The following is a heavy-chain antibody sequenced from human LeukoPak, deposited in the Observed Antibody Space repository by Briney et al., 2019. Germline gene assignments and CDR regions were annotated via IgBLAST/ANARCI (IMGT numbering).Heavy chain of an antibody. V-gene: IGHV4-34*01. D-gene: IGHD2-15*01. CDR1: GGSISGYY. CDR2: INHSGST. J-gene: IGHJ4*02. Sequence: SSETLSLTCAVYGGSISGYYWSWIRQPPGKGLEWIGEINHSGSTNYNPSLKSRVTISVDTSKNQFSLKLSSVTAADTAVYYCARVFPLYCSGGSCYFDYWGQGTLVTVSS. CDR3: ARVFPLYCSGGSCYFDY.